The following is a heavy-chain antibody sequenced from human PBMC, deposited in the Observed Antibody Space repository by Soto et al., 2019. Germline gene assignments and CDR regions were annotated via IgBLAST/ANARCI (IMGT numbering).Heavy chain of an antibody. Sequence: EVQLVESGGGLVQPGGSLRLSCAASGFTFSSYWMSWVRQAPGQGLEWVANIKQDGSAKYYVDSVKGRFTICRDNAKNSLYLVMNSLRAEDTAVDYCARDSPRYYDIFASYVYYYYYMDFWGRGATVTVSS. D-gene: IGHD3-9*01. CDR2: IKQDGSAK. V-gene: IGHV3-7*01. CDR3: ARDSPRYYDIFASYVYYYYYMDF. J-gene: IGHJ6*03. CDR1: GFTFSSYW.